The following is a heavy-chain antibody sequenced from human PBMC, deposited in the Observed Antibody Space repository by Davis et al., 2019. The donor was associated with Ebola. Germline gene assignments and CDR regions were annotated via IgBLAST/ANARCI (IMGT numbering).Heavy chain of an antibody. CDR1: GGSISSSSYY. Sequence: PGGSLRLSCTVSGGSISSSSYYWGWIRQPPGKGLEWIGSIYYSGSTYYNPSLKSRVTISVDTSKNQFSLKLSSVTAADTAVYYCARAPPQQQPPYFDYWGQGTLVTVSS. D-gene: IGHD6-13*01. CDR3: ARAPPQQQPPYFDY. J-gene: IGHJ4*02. V-gene: IGHV4-39*07. CDR2: IYYSGST.